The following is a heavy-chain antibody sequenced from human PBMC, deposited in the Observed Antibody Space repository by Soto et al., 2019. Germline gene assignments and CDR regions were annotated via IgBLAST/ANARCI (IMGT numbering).Heavy chain of an antibody. Sequence: SETLSLTCTVSGGSISSDGHWWSWIRQPPGKGLEWIGYIYYSGNAYYNPSLKSRVTISVDTSKNQFSLKLSSVTAADTAVYYCARYHYGSGSYSLFDYWGHGTLVTV. CDR2: IYYSGNA. CDR3: ARYHYGSGSYSLFDY. J-gene: IGHJ4*01. D-gene: IGHD3-10*01. V-gene: IGHV4-30-4*01. CDR1: GGSISSDGHW.